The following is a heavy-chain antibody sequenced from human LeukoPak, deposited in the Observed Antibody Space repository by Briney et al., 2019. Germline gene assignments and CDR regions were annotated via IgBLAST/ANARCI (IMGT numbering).Heavy chain of an antibody. CDR2: IQSNSGAT. CDR3: ARGHRPVVRGRVPAATTPNYYYYGMDV. D-gene: IGHD2-2*01. CDR1: GYTFTDYF. J-gene: IGHJ6*02. V-gene: IGHV1-2*02. Sequence: ASVKVSCKTSGYTFTDYFLHWVRQAPGQGLEWMGWIQSNSGATNYAQKFQGRVTMTRDTSISTAYMELSRLRSDDTAVYYCARGHRPVVRGRVPAATTPNYYYYGMDVWGQGTTVTVSS.